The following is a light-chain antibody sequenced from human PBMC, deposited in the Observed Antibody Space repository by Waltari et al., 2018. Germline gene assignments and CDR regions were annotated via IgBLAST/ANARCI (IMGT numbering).Light chain of an antibody. CDR3: QSFDSSLGGSV. Sequence: QSVLTQPPSVSGAPGQRVTISCPGSSSNIGAGYDVHWYQHLPGIAPKLLIKENRNRPSGVPDRFSGSKSGTSASLAITGLQAEDEADYYCQSFDSSLGGSVFGTGTKVSVL. CDR2: ENR. J-gene: IGLJ1*01. V-gene: IGLV1-40*01. CDR1: SSNIGAGYD.